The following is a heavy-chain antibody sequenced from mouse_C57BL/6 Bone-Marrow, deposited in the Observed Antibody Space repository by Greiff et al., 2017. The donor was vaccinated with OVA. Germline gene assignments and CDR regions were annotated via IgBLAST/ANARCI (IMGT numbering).Heavy chain of an antibody. J-gene: IGHJ1*03. CDR2: IWTGGGT. V-gene: IGHV2-9-1*01. Sequence: ESGPGLVAPSQSLSITCTVSGFSLTSYAISWVRQPPGKGLEWLGVIWTGGGTNYNSALKSRLSISKDNSKSQVFLKMNSLQTDDTARYYCARNTDYYDYVLYWYFDVWGTGTTVTVSS. CDR1: GFSLTSYA. D-gene: IGHD2-4*01. CDR3: ARNTDYYDYVLYWYFDV.